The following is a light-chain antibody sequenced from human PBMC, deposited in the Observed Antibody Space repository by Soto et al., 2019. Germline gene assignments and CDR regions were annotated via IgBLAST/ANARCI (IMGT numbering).Light chain of an antibody. CDR1: SSNIGAGYD. Sequence: QSVLTQPPSVSGAPGQRVTISCTGSSSNIGAGYDVHWYQQVPGTAPKLLISNSNNRPSGVPDRFSGSKSGTSASLAIAGLQAEDEADYYCHSYDSSLRGVSFGGGTKVTVL. CDR2: NSN. CDR3: HSYDSSLRGVS. V-gene: IGLV1-40*01. J-gene: IGLJ2*01.